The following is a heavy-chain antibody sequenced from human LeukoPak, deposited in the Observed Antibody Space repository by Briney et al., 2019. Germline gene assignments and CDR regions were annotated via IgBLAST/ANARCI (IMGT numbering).Heavy chain of an antibody. CDR3: AKAMDGRFGELPNWFDA. V-gene: IGHV3-30*02. Sequence: GRSLILSCAASGLTFSSYGMHWVRQAPGKGLEWVAFIRYDGSNKYYADSVKGRFTISRDNSKNTLYLQMNSLRAEDTAVYYCAKAMDGRFGELPNWFDAWGQGNLVTVSS. J-gene: IGHJ5*02. CDR1: GLTFSSYG. D-gene: IGHD3-10*01. CDR2: IRYDGSNK.